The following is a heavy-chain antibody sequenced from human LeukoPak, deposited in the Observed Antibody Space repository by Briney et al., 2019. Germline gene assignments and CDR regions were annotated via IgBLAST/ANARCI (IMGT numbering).Heavy chain of an antibody. J-gene: IGHJ4*02. Sequence: ASVKVSCKASGYTFTSYDISWVRQAPGQGLEWMGWISGHNGNTNYAQKLQGRVTMTTDTSTSTAYMELRSLRSDDTALYYCVRGRAATGYDYWGQGTLVTVSS. CDR2: ISGHNGNT. CDR3: VRGRAATGYDY. CDR1: GYTFTSYD. D-gene: IGHD2-15*01. V-gene: IGHV1-18*01.